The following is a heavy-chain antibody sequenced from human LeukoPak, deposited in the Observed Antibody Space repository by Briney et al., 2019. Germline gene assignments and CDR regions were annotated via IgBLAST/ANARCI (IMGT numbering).Heavy chain of an antibody. CDR3: ARARLGSGWYEIDY. Sequence: ASVKVSCKASGYTLTSYGISWVRQAPGQGLEWMGWISAYNGNTNYAQKLQGRVTMTTDTSTSTAYMELRSLRSDDTAVYYCARARLGSGWYEIDYWGQGTLVTVSS. CDR2: ISAYNGNT. J-gene: IGHJ4*02. CDR1: GYTLTSYG. D-gene: IGHD6-19*01. V-gene: IGHV1-18*04.